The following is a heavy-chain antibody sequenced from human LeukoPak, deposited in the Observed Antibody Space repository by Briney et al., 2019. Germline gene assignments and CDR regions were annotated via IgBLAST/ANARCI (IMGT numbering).Heavy chain of an antibody. J-gene: IGHJ6*02. V-gene: IGHV4-4*02. CDR1: GGSISSSNW. D-gene: IGHD4-11*01. CDR3: ARLNSNYPYYYYGMDV. Sequence: SETLSLTCAVSGGSISSSNWWSWVRQPPGKGLEWIGEIYHSGSTNYNPSLKSRVTISVDKSKDQFSLKLSSVTAADTVVYYCARLNSNYPYYYYGMDVWGQGTTVTVSS. CDR2: IYHSGST.